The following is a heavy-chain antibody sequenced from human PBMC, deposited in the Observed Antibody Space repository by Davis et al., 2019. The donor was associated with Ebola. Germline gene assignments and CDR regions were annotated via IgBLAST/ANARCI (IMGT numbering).Heavy chain of an antibody. CDR3: ARTRHSVVVAATSHWFDP. Sequence: MPSETLSLTCAVYGGSFSGYYWNWIRQPPGKGLQWIGEINHSGSTNYNPSLKSRVTISVDTSKNQFSLKLSSVTAADTAVYYCARTRHSVVVAATSHWFDPWGQGTLVTVSS. J-gene: IGHJ5*02. D-gene: IGHD2-15*01. V-gene: IGHV4-34*01. CDR2: INHSGST. CDR1: GGSFSGYY.